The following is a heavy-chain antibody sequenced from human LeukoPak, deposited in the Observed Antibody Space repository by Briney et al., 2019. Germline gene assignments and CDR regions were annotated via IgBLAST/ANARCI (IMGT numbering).Heavy chain of an antibody. CDR2: ISSSGSTI. J-gene: IGHJ4*02. Sequence: GGSLRLSCAASGFTFSSYEMNWVRQAPGKGLEWVSYISSSGSTIYYADSVKGRFTISRDNAKNSLYLQMNSLRAEDTAVYYCVRVWNPQALDYWGQGTLVTVSS. CDR1: GFTFSSYE. V-gene: IGHV3-48*03. D-gene: IGHD1-1*01. CDR3: VRVWNPQALDY.